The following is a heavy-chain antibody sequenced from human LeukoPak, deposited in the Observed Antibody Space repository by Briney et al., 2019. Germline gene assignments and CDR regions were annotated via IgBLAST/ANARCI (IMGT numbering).Heavy chain of an antibody. Sequence: GGSLRLSCAASGFTFSSYGMHWVRQAPGKGLEWVAVIWYDGSNKYYADSVKGRFTISRDNSKNTLYLQMNSLRAEDTAVYYCAKDPPTGLVVVPAAKRHDYWGQGTLVTVSS. CDR1: GFTFSSYG. CDR2: IWYDGSNK. J-gene: IGHJ4*02. CDR3: AKDPPTGLVVVPAAKRHDY. D-gene: IGHD2-2*01. V-gene: IGHV3-33*06.